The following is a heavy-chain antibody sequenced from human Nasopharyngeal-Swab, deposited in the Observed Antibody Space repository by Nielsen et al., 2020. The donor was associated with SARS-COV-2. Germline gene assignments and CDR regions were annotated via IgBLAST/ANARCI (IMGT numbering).Heavy chain of an antibody. D-gene: IGHD3-3*01. Sequence: ATTLSLTCAVSGYSISSGNYWGWIRQPPGQGLEWIGRIDHSGSTYYNPSLKSRVTISVDTSKNLFSLKLSPGTAADTAVYYCATLGVLRSFGVTYYYYGMDVWGQGTTVTVSS. CDR3: ATLGVLRSFGVTYYYYGMDV. J-gene: IGHJ6*02. CDR2: IDHSGST. CDR1: GYSISSGNY. V-gene: IGHV4-38-2*01.